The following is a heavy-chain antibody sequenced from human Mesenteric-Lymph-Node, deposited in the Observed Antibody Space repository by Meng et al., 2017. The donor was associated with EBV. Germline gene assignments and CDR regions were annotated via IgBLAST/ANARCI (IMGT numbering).Heavy chain of an antibody. J-gene: IGHJ4*02. CDR1: GGTFSSYA. CDR3: ARVVSSGWFFDY. D-gene: IGHD6-19*01. CDR2: IIPMFGTA. V-gene: IGHV1-69*01. Sequence: QVQLVQSGAEVKKPGSSVKVSCKASGGTFSSYAFSWVRQAPGQGLEWMAGIIPMFGTANYAQKFQGRVTITADESTSTAYMELSSPRSEDTAVYYCARVVSSGWFFDYWGQGTLVTVSS.